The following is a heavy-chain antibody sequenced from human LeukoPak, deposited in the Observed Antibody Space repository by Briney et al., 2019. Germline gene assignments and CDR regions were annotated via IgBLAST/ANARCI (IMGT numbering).Heavy chain of an antibody. J-gene: IGHJ4*02. Sequence: GGSLRLSCAASGFTFSSYSMNWVRQAPGKGLEWVSSISSGSNNIYYADSVKGRFTISRDNAKNSLYLQMNNLKTEDTAVYYCITGFSAASHDGYWGQGTLVTVSS. V-gene: IGHV3-21*03. D-gene: IGHD1-14*01. CDR2: ISSGSNNI. CDR1: GFTFSSYS. CDR3: ITGFSAASHDGY.